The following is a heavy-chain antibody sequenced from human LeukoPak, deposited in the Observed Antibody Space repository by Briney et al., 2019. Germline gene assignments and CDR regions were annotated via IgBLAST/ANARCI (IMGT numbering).Heavy chain of an antibody. J-gene: IGHJ3*01. CDR1: GGSVSSTHY. CDR3: AKSTYYYDTFVNAFDL. V-gene: IGHV4-39*07. CDR2: IYYGGST. D-gene: IGHD3-22*01. Sequence: SETLSLTCTVSGGSVSSTHYWGWIRQPPGKGLEWIGSIYYGGSTYYNASLRSRVTTSVDTSKNQFSLKLSSVTAADTAVYYCAKSTYYYDTFVNAFDLWGQGTVVTVSS.